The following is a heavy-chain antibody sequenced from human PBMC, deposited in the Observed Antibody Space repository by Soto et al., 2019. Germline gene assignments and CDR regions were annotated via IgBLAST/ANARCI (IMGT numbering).Heavy chain of an antibody. CDR3: ARGYLSGMAGIHYYGMDV. J-gene: IGHJ6*04. Sequence: ASVKVSCTASGYTFTGYYMHWVRQAPGQGLEWMGWINPNSGGTNYAQKFQGWVTMTRDTSISTAYMELSRLRSDDTAVYYCARGYLSGMAGIHYYGMDVWGKGTTVIDS. D-gene: IGHD2-15*01. V-gene: IGHV1-2*04. CDR1: GYTFTGYY. CDR2: INPNSGGT.